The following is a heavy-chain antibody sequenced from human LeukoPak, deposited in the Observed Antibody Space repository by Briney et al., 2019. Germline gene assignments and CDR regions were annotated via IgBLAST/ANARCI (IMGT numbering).Heavy chain of an antibody. J-gene: IGHJ4*02. CDR3: VRDVGADVWGMFYFDY. D-gene: IGHD3-16*01. CDR2: IYTSGST. V-gene: IGHV4-4*07. Sequence: SETLSLTCTVSGGSISSYYWSWIRQPAGKGLEWIGRIYTSGSTNYSPSLKSRVTISVDKSKNQFSLKLSSVTAADTAVYYCVRDVGADVWGMFYFDYWGQGTLVTVSS. CDR1: GGSISSYY.